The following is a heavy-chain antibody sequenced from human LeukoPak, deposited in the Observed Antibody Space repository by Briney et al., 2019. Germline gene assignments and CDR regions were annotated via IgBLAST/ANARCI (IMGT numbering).Heavy chain of an antibody. CDR1: GGSISSYY. J-gene: IGHJ6*02. Sequence: SETLSLTCTVSGGSISSYYWSWIRQPPGKGLEWIGYIYYSGSTNYNPSLKSRVTISVDTSKNQFSLKLSSVTAADAAVYYCARDRYDSYPMDVWGQGTTVTVSS. V-gene: IGHV4-59*01. CDR2: IYYSGST. CDR3: ARDRYDSYPMDV. D-gene: IGHD3-3*01.